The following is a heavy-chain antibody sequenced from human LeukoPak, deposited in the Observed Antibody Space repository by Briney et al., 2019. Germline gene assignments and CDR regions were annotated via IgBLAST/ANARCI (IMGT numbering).Heavy chain of an antibody. CDR1: GGSFSGYY. CDR3: ARHAATVNPFDY. D-gene: IGHD5-24*01. J-gene: IGHJ4*02. V-gene: IGHV4-34*01. Sequence: SETLSLTCAVYGGSFSGYYWSWIRQPPGKGLEWIGEINHSGSTNYNPSLKSRVTISVDTSKNQFSLKLSSVTAADTAVYYCARHAATVNPFDYWGQGTLVTVSS. CDR2: INHSGST.